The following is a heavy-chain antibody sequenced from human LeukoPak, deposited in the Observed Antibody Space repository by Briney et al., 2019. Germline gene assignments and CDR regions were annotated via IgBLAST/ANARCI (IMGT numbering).Heavy chain of an antibody. CDR3: ARGPFSRYCSGGSCYRGFDY. CDR1: GFIVSSNY. V-gene: IGHV4-34*01. D-gene: IGHD2-15*01. Sequence: PGGSLRLPCAASGFIVSSNYMSWVRQPPGKGLEWIGEINHSGSTNYNPSLKSRVTISVDTSKNQFSLKLSSVTAADTAVYYCARGPFSRYCSGGSCYRGFDYWGQGTLVTVSS. J-gene: IGHJ4*02. CDR2: INHSGST.